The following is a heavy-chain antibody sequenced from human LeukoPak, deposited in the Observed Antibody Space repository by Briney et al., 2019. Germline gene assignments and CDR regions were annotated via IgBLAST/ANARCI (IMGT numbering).Heavy chain of an antibody. Sequence: PGGSLRLSCAASGFTFSSYGMSWVRQAPGKGLEWVSAISGSGGSTYYADSGKGRFTISRDNSKNTLYLQMNSLRAEDTAVYYCAKGARAGTRYGGNPGADAFDIWGQGTMITVSS. CDR3: AKGARAGTRYGGNPGADAFDI. D-gene: IGHD4-23*01. V-gene: IGHV3-23*01. CDR2: ISGSGGST. CDR1: GFTFSSYG. J-gene: IGHJ3*02.